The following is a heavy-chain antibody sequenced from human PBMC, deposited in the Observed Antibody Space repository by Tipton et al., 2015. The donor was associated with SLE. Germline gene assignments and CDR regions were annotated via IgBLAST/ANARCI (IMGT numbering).Heavy chain of an antibody. J-gene: IGHJ6*02. CDR1: GYTFTSYG. CDR3: ARPSGYDDSGGWIFYDMDV. CDR2: ISDYNGNT. D-gene: IGHD3-22*01. V-gene: IGHV1-18*01. Sequence: QSGPEVKKPGASVKVSCKVSGYTFTSYGISWVRQAPGQGFEWMGWISDYNGNTNYAQKLQGSVTMTTGTSTSTAYMELRSLRSDDTGVYYWARPSGYDDSGGWIFYDMDVWGQATTATGSS.